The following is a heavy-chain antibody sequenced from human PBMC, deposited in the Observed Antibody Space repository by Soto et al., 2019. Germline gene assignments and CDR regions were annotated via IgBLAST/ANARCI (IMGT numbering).Heavy chain of an antibody. Sequence: SVKVSCKASGGTFSSYTISWVRQAPGQGLEWMGRIIPILGIANYAQKFQGRVTITADKSTSTAYMELRSPRSEDTAVYYCARDLSMTTVTPFDYWGQGTLVTVSS. CDR1: GGTFSSYT. CDR2: IIPILGIA. J-gene: IGHJ4*02. CDR3: ARDLSMTTVTPFDY. V-gene: IGHV1-69*04. D-gene: IGHD4-17*01.